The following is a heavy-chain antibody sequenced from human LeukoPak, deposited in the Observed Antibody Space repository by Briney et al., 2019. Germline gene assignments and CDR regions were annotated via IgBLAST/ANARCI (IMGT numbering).Heavy chain of an antibody. V-gene: IGHV1-69*05. CDR3: ARAPEVRGYFDY. D-gene: IGHD3-10*01. Sequence: ASVKVSCKASGGTFSSYAISWVRQAPGQGLEWMGGIIPIFGTANYAQKFQGRVTMTRDTSTSTVYMELSSLRSEDTAVYYCARAPEVRGYFDYWGQGTLVTVSS. J-gene: IGHJ4*02. CDR2: IIPIFGTA. CDR1: GGTFSSYA.